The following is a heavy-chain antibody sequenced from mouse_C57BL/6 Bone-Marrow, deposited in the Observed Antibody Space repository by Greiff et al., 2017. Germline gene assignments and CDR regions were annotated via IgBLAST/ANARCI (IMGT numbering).Heavy chain of an antibody. CDR2: IDPSDSYT. CDR3: ARWGLLQYFDV. J-gene: IGHJ1*03. V-gene: IGHV1-50*01. CDR1: GYTFTSYW. Sequence: QVQLQQPGAELVKPGASVKLSCKASGYTFTSYWMQWVKQRPGQGLEWIGEIDPSDSYTNYNQKFKGKATLTVDTSSSTAYMQLSSLTSEDSAVYYCARWGLLQYFDVWGTGTTVTVSS. D-gene: IGHD2-3*01.